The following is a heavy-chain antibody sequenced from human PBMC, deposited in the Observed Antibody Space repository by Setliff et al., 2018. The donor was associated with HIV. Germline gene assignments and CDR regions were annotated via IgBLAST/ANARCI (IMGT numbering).Heavy chain of an antibody. CDR3: VRPLGRSSSQGWFDP. Sequence: GESLKISCKGSGYIFGLYWIAWVRQMPGKGLEWTGIIYPGDSEARYSPSFQGQVTISADKPISTAYLQWSSLKASDTAMYYCVRPLGRSSSQGWFDPWGQGTLVTVSS. CDR1: GYIFGLYW. CDR2: IYPGDSEA. J-gene: IGHJ5*02. V-gene: IGHV5-51*01. D-gene: IGHD6-6*01.